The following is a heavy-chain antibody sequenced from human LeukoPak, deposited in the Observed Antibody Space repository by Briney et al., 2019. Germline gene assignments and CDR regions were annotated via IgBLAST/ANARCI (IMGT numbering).Heavy chain of an antibody. CDR3: ARDVKWLLYWALEGGYYGMDV. CDR1: GFTFSSYS. Sequence: GGSLRLSCAASGFTFSSYSMNWVRQAPGKGLEWVSSISSSSSYRYYADSVKCRFTISRDNAKNSLYLQMNSLRGEDTAVYYCARDVKWLLYWALEGGYYGMDVWGQGTTVTVSS. CDR2: ISSSSSYR. V-gene: IGHV3-21*01. J-gene: IGHJ6*02. D-gene: IGHD3-3*01.